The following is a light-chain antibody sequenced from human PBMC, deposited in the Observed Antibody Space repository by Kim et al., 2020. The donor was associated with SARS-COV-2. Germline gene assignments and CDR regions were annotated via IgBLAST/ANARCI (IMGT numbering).Light chain of an antibody. V-gene: IGLV3-19*01. Sequence: AWGHTVRSTCQGDSIRSNYASWYQQKPGQAPVLVIYGKNNRPSGIPDRFSGSSSGNTASLTITGAQAEDEADYYCNSRDSSGNHLVFGGGTQLTVL. J-gene: IGLJ2*01. CDR2: GKN. CDR1: SIRSNY. CDR3: NSRDSSGNHLV.